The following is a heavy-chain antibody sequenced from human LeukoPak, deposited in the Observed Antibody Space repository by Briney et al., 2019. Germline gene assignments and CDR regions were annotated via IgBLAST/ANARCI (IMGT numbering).Heavy chain of an antibody. J-gene: IGHJ4*02. CDR2: ISYDGSNK. Sequence: GRSLRLSCAASGFTFSSYAMHWVRQAPGKGLEWVAVISYDGSNKYYADSVKGRFTISRDNSKNTLYLQMNSLRAEDTAVYYCARRRLGSGCFEEYYFDYWGQGTLVTVSS. D-gene: IGHD6-19*01. V-gene: IGHV3-30*01. CDR3: ARRRLGSGCFEEYYFDY. CDR1: GFTFSSYA.